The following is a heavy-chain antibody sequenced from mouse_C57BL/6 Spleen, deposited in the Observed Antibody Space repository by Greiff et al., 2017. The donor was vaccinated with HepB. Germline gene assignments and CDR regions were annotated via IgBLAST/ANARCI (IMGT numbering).Heavy chain of an antibody. J-gene: IGHJ2*01. D-gene: IGHD1-1*01. CDR3: FYYYGSSLDY. Sequence: VQLQQPGAELVKPGASVKLSCKASGYTFTSYWMHWVKQSPGQGLEWIGMIHPNSGSTNYNEKFKSKATLTVDKSSSTAYMQLSSLTSEDSAVYYCFYYYGSSLDYWGQGTTLTVSS. V-gene: IGHV1-64*01. CDR1: GYTFTSYW. CDR2: IHPNSGST.